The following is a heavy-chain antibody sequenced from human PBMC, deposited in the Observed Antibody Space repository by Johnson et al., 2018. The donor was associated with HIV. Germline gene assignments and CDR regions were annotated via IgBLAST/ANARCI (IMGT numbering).Heavy chain of an antibody. J-gene: IGHJ3*02. V-gene: IGHV3-7*03. CDR1: GFTFSIYW. CDR3: SRHSPRGYIGYDAFDI. D-gene: IGHD5-12*01. Sequence: VQLVESGGGLVQPGGSLRLSCAASGFTFSIYWMNWVRQAPGKGLEWVANIKQDGSEKYSVDSVKGRFTISRDNAKNSLDLQMSSLGPEDTAVYYCSRHSPRGYIGYDAFDIWGQGTVVTVSS. CDR2: IKQDGSEK.